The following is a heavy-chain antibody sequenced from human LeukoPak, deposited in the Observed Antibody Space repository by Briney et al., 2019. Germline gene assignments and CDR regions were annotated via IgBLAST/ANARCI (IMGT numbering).Heavy chain of an antibody. CDR1: GFTFSTYW. J-gene: IGHJ4*02. V-gene: IGHV3-74*01. Sequence: QPGGSLRLSCAASGFTFSTYWMHWVRQAPGKGLVWVSRINSDESGTNYADSVKGRFTISRDNAKNSLYLQMNSLRAEDTAVCYCARSMTTVTTIDYWGQGTLVTVSS. CDR2: INSDESGT. D-gene: IGHD4-17*01. CDR3: ARSMTTVTTIDY.